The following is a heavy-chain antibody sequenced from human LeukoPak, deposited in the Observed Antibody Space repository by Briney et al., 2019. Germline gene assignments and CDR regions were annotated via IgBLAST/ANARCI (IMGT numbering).Heavy chain of an antibody. D-gene: IGHD3-3*01. CDR3: AREVSTIFGVVIRFSFDY. Sequence: SVKVSCKASGGTFSSYAISWVRQAPGQGLEWMGRIIPILGMANYAQKFQGRVTITADKSTSTAYMELSSLRSEDTAVYYCAREVSTIFGVVIRFSFDYWGQGTLVTVSS. CDR2: IIPILGMA. V-gene: IGHV1-69*04. CDR1: GGTFSSYA. J-gene: IGHJ4*02.